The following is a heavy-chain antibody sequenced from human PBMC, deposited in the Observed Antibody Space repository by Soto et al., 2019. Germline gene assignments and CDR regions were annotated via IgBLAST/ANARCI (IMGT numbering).Heavy chain of an antibody. CDR1: GFTFSSYS. CDR2: ISSSSSYI. J-gene: IGHJ4*02. CDR3: ARAGGQGVWVVAAEYLFDY. D-gene: IGHD2-15*01. Sequence: PGGSLRLSCAASGFTFSSYSMNWVRQAPGKGLEWVSSISSSSSYIYYADSVKGRFTISRDNAKNSLYLQMNSLRAEDTAVYYCARAGGQGVWVVAAEYLFDYWGQGTLVTVSS. V-gene: IGHV3-21*01.